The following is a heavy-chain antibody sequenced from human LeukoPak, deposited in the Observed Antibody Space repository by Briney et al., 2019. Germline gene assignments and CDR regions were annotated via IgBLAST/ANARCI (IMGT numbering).Heavy chain of an antibody. CDR3: ARGGAIAATIYSY. Sequence: SETLSLTCTVSGGSISSYYWSWIRRPPGKGLEWIGYIYYSGGTNYNPSLKSRLNISVDTSKNQFSLNLSSVTAADTAVYYCARGGAIAATIYSYWGQGTLVTVSS. J-gene: IGHJ4*02. CDR2: IYYSGGT. V-gene: IGHV4-59*01. D-gene: IGHD5-12*01. CDR1: GGSISSYY.